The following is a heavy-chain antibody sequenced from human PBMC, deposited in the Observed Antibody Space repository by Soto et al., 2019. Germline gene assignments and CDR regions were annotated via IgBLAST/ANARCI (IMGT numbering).Heavy chain of an antibody. CDR3: ARGRGCSSTSCQYYYYYGMDV. Sequence: SETLSLTCAVYGGSFSGYYWSWIRQPPGKGLEWIGEINHSGSTNYNPSLKSRVTISVDTSKNQFSLKLSSVTAADTAVYYCARGRGCSSTSCQYYYYYGMDVWGQGTTVTVSS. J-gene: IGHJ6*02. CDR1: GGSFSGYY. CDR2: INHSGST. D-gene: IGHD2-2*01. V-gene: IGHV4-34*01.